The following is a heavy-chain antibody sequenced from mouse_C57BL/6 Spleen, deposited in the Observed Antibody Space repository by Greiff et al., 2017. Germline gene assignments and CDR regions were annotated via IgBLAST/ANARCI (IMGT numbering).Heavy chain of an antibody. Sequence: VQLQQSGAELMKPGASVKLSCKATGYTFTGYWLEWVKQRPGHGLEWIGEILPGSGSTNYNEKFKGKATFTADTSSNTAYMQLSSLTTEDSAIYYCARRAAITTVVADAMDYWGQGTSVTVSS. CDR1: GYTFTGYW. D-gene: IGHD1-1*01. V-gene: IGHV1-9*01. CDR3: ARRAAITTVVADAMDY. J-gene: IGHJ4*01. CDR2: ILPGSGST.